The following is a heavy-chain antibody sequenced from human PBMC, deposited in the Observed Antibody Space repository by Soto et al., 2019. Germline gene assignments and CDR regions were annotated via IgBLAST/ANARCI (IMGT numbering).Heavy chain of an antibody. CDR1: GGSFSGHF. CDR2: INDRGST. V-gene: IGHV4-34*01. Sequence: QVQLQQWGAGLLKPSETLSLTCAISGGSFSGHFWSWIRQPPGKGLEWIGEINDRGSTNDNPPLKRRVTIPVDTSKNQFPQKLSSVTAAHTAVYFCARRGWDRRWFDPWGQGTLVTVSS. J-gene: IGHJ5*02. D-gene: IGHD6-19*01. CDR3: ARRGWDRRWFDP.